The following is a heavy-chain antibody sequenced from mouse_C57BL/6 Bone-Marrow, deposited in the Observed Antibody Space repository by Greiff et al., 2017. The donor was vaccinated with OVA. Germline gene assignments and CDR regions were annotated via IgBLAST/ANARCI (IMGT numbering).Heavy chain of an antibody. D-gene: IGHD2-5*01. V-gene: IGHV1-82*01. J-gene: IGHJ4*01. CDR2: IYPGDGDT. CDR1: GYAFSSSW. CDR3: ARRRRAYYSNYEDAMDY. Sequence: VKLMESGPELVKPGASVKISCKASGYAFSSSWMNWVKQRPGKGLEWIGRIYPGDGDTNYNGKFKGKATLTADKSSSTAYMQLSSLTSEDSAVYFCARRRRAYYSNYEDAMDYWGQGTSVTVSS.